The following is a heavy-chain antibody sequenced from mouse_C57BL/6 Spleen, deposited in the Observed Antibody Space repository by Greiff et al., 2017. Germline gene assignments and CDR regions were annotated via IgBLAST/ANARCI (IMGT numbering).Heavy chain of an antibody. CDR1: GYTFTSYW. Sequence: VQLQQPGTELVKPGASVKLSCKASGYTFTSYWMHWVKQRPGQGLEWIGNINPRNGGTNYNEKFKSKATLTVDKASSTAYMQLSSLTSEDSAVYDCARGACSTLGAWFAYWGQGTLVTVSA. CDR2: INPRNGGT. D-gene: IGHD1-1*01. J-gene: IGHJ3*01. CDR3: ARGACSTLGAWFAY. V-gene: IGHV1-53*01.